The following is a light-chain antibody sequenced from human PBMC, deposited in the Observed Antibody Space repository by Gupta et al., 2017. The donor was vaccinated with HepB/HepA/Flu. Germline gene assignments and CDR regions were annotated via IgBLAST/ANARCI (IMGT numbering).Light chain of an antibody. CDR1: SSNIGAPYD. J-gene: IGLJ2*01. CDR3: QSYDSSLRVRV. CDR2: TNN. Sequence: QSVLTQPPSVSGAPGQRVPISCTGSSSNIGAPYDVHWYQQVPGTAPKLLIYTNNYRPSGGPDRFSVSKSGTSASLAITGLQAEDEADYYCQSYDSSLRVRVFGGGTKPTVL. V-gene: IGLV1-40*01.